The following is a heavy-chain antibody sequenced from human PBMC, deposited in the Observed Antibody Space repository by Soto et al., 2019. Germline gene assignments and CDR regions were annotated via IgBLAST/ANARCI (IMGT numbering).Heavy chain of an antibody. V-gene: IGHV1-2*04. J-gene: IGHJ3*02. CDR2: INPNSGGT. CDR1: GYTFTGYY. CDR3: ARDDTSSTSTWTNNHDALDI. Sequence: ASVKVSCKASGYTFTGYYMHLVRQAPGQGLEWMGWINPNSGGTNYAQKFQGWVTMTRDTSISTAYMELSRLTSDDTAVYYCARDDTSSTSTWTNNHDALDIWGQGTMVTVSS. D-gene: IGHD2-2*01.